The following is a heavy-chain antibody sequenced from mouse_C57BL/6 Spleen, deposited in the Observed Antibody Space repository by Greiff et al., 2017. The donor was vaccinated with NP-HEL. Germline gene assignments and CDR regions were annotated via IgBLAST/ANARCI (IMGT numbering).Heavy chain of an antibody. CDR1: GFNIKNTY. CDR2: IDPANGNT. D-gene: IGHD4-1*02. CDR3: APWTDLSTGTFAY. Sequence: VQLQQSVAELVRPGASVKLSCTASGFNIKNTYMHWVKQRPEQGLEWIGRIDPANGNTKYAPKFQGKATITADTSSNTASLQLSSLTSEDTAIYYCAPWTDLSTGTFAYWGQGTLVTVSA. J-gene: IGHJ3*01. V-gene: IGHV14-3*01.